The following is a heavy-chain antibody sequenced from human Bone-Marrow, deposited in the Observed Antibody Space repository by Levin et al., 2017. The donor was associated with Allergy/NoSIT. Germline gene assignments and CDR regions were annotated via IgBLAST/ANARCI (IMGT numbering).Heavy chain of an antibody. CDR1: GFPFSSSA. V-gene: IGHV3-23*01. CDR3: ARIATRPKDAFDI. J-gene: IGHJ3*02. D-gene: IGHD6-6*01. Sequence: LSLTCAASGFPFSSSAMNWVRQAPGKGLEWVSTISGSSESSYYADSVKGRFTISRDNSKNTLYLQLSSLRAEDTAVYYCARIATRPKDAFDIWGQGTMVTVSS. CDR2: ISGSSESS.